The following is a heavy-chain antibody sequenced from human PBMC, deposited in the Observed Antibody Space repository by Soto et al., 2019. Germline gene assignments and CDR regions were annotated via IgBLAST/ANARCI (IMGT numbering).Heavy chain of an antibody. CDR1: GLTFSSYG. CDR2: ISYDGSNK. J-gene: IGHJ1*01. CDR3: ACGRGYCSDGSCSYIDYFQH. V-gene: IGHV3-30*03. D-gene: IGHD2-15*01. Sequence: QVQLVESGGGVGQPGTSLRLSCAASGLTFSSYGMNWVRLAPGKGLVWVAVISYDGSNKYYADSVKGRLTISRDNSKNTGYLQMNSHRAADTAVYYCACGRGYCSDGSCSYIDYFQHWGQGALVTFAS.